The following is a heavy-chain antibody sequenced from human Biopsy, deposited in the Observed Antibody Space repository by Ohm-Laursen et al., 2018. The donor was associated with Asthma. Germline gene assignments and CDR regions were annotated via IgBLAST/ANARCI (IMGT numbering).Heavy chain of an antibody. V-gene: IGHV1-24*01. CDR1: GYILTDLS. J-gene: IGHJ4*02. CDR2: HDHAEGGT. D-gene: IGHD4-17*01. Sequence: GSSVKVSCKISGYILTDLSMHWVRQAPGQGLEWMGGHDHAEGGTVNARRFQGRVTMTEDTSTDTAYMELSSLSSDDTAVYYCASDFPKDYVRYNFQFWGQGTLVTVSS. CDR3: ASDFPKDYVRYNFQF.